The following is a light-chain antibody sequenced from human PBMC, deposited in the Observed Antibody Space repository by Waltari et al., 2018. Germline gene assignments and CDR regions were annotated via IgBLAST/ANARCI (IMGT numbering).Light chain of an antibody. V-gene: IGLV2-8*01. CDR2: EVS. CDR3: NSYAGSNNWV. J-gene: IGLJ3*02. CDR1: SSDVGGYEY. Sequence: QSALTQPPSASGSPGQSVTISCTGTSSDVGGYEYVSWYQQHPGKAPKLMTYEVSKRPSGVPDRFSGYKAGNTASLTVAGLQAEDEAEYYCNSYAGSNNWVFGGGTKLTVL.